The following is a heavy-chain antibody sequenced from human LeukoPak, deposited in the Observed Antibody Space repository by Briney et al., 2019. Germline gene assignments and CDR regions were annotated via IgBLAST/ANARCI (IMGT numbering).Heavy chain of an antibody. CDR2: IKESGDIT. CDR3: AKYCSGATCSGY. J-gene: IGHJ4*02. V-gene: IGHV3-23*01. Sequence: GASLRLSCAASGFTFSSYSMCWVRQAPGKGPEWVSGIKESGDITYYADSVKGRFTISRDNSKNTLYLQMNSLRAEDTAKYYCAKYCSGATCSGYWGQGILVTVSS. CDR1: GFTFSSYS. D-gene: IGHD2-15*01.